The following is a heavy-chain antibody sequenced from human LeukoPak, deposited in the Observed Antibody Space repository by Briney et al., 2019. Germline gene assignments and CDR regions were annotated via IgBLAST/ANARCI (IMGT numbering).Heavy chain of an antibody. D-gene: IGHD6-13*01. CDR2: ISYDGSNK. Sequence: GRSLRLSCAASGFTFSTYGMHWVRQAPGKGLEWVALISYDGSNKYYADSVKGRFTIFRDNSENTLYLQMNSLRVEDTAVYYCAKDKALYSSSRIIFDYWGQGTLVTVSS. V-gene: IGHV3-30*18. CDR3: AKDKALYSSSRIIFDY. CDR1: GFTFSTYG. J-gene: IGHJ4*02.